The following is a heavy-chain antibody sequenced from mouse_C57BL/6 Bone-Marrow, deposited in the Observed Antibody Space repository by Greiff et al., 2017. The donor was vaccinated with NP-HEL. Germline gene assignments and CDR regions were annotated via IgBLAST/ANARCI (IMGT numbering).Heavy chain of an antibody. V-gene: IGHV1-50*01. Sequence: QVQLQQPGAELVKPGASVKLSCKASGYTFTSYWMQWVKQRPGQGLEWIGEIDPSDSYTNYNQKFKGKATLTVDTSSSTAYMQLSSLTSEDSAVYFCARGLLRCLGWFAYWGQGTLVTVSA. D-gene: IGHD1-1*01. CDR3: ARGLLRCLGWFAY. J-gene: IGHJ3*01. CDR2: IDPSDSYT. CDR1: GYTFTSYW.